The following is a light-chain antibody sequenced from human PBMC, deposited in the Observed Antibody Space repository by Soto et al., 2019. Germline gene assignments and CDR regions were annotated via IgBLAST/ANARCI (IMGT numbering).Light chain of an antibody. Sequence: DLQMTQSPSSLSASVGDRITITCRASQGVRDYLAWFQQKPGKAPKSLIYDVSNLQTGVPSRFSGSGSGTDFTLTINSLQPEDFATYYCQQYHKFPWTFGQGTKVEIK. V-gene: IGKV1-16*01. CDR1: QGVRDY. CDR3: QQYHKFPWT. CDR2: DVS. J-gene: IGKJ1*01.